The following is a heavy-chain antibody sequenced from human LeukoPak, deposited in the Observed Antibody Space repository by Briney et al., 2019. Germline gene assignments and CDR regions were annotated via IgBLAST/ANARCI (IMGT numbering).Heavy chain of an antibody. D-gene: IGHD3-22*01. J-gene: IGHJ4*02. CDR1: GFTFSSYG. CDR2: IPCDGSSR. V-gene: IGHV3-30*18. CDR3: AKNGCYYDSSGYYYIDY. Sequence: GRFLSLSCAAAGFTFSSYGMRWVRQAPGKGLEWVAVIPCDGSSRYYADSVKGRFTISRDNSKNTLYMKMNSLRAEDTAVYYCAKNGCYYDSSGYYYIDYWGQGTLVTVSS.